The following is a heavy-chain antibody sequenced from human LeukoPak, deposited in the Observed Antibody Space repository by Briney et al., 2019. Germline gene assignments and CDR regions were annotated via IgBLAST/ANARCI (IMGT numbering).Heavy chain of an antibody. CDR1: GFTFSSYG. J-gene: IGHJ6*03. Sequence: GGSLRLSCAASGFTFSSYGMHWVRQAPGKGLEWVAFIRYDGSNKYYADSVKGRFTISRDNSKNTLYLQVNSLRAEDTAVYYCARLTSDVLRFLEWLPRTYYYYYMDVWGKGTTVTVSS. CDR3: ARLTSDVLRFLEWLPRTYYYYYMDV. D-gene: IGHD3-3*01. CDR2: IRYDGSNK. V-gene: IGHV3-30*02.